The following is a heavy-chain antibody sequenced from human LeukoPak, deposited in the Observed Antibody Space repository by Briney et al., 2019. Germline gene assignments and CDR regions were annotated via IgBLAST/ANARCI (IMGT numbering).Heavy chain of an antibody. CDR2: IYYSGST. J-gene: IGHJ6*03. D-gene: IGHD3-3*01. V-gene: IGHV4-31*03. CDR3: ARDRAHYDFWSGYYYSGNYYYMDV. Sequence: PSETLSLTCTVSGGSISSGGYYWSWIRQHPGKGLEWIGYIYYSGSTYYNPSLKSRVTISVDTSKNQFSLKLSSVTAADTAVYYCARDRAHYDFWSGYYYSGNYYYMDVWGPGTLVTVSS. CDR1: GGSISSGGYY.